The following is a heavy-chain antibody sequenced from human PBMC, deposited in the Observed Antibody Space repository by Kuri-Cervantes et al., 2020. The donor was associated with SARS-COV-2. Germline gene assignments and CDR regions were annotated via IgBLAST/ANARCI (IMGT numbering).Heavy chain of an antibody. J-gene: IGHJ4*02. V-gene: IGHV4-59*01. Sequence: GSLRLACSVSGGSISSYYWGWIRQPPGKGLEWIGYFYSSGDTSYNPSLKSRVTISVDTSKNQLSLILSSVTAEDTAVYYCARDNVLFSGSGFDYWGQGTLVTVSS. D-gene: IGHD1-26*01. CDR3: ARDNVLFSGSGFDY. CDR1: GGSISSYY. CDR2: FYSSGDT.